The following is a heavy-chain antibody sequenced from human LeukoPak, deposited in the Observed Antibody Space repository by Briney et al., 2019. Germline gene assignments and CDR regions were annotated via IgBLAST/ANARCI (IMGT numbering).Heavy chain of an antibody. CDR3: ARTLLGYCRGGSCHYYYGMDV. V-gene: IGHV4-59*08. D-gene: IGHD2-15*01. CDR1: GGSISSYY. J-gene: IGHJ6*02. CDR2: IYYSGST. Sequence: PSETLSLTCTVSGGSISSYYWSWIRQPPGKGLEWIGYIYYSGSTNYNPSLKSRVTISVDTSKNQFSLKLSSVTAADTAVYYCARTLLGYCRGGSCHYYYGMDVWGQGTTVTVSS.